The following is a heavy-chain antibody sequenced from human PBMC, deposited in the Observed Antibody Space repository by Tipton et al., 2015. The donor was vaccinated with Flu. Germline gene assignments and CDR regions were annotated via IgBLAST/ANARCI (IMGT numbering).Heavy chain of an antibody. J-gene: IGHJ4*01. D-gene: IGHD5-12*01. Sequence: LRLSCTVSGGSISSFSYHWGWIRQPPGKGLEWIGSIFYRGSTYYNPSLKTQFTMSADTSKNQFSLKLNSVTAADTAVYYCASAQGRGYSFYYFDFWGHGTLDTVSS. CDR2: IFYRGST. V-gene: IGHV4-39*07. CDR1: GGSISSFSYH. CDR3: ASAQGRGYSFYYFDF.